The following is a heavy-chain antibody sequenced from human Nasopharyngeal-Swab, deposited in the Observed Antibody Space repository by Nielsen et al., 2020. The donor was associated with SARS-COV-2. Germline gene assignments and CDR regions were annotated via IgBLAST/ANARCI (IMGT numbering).Heavy chain of an antibody. J-gene: IGHJ6*02. CDR1: GFTFGSYS. CDR3: ARYIIAARPLYYYYGMDV. V-gene: IGHV3-21*01. CDR2: ISSSSSYI. Sequence: GESLKISCAASGFTFGSYSMNWVRKAPGKGLEWVSSISSSSSYIYYADSVKGRFTISRDNAKNSLYLQMNSLRAEDTAVYYCARYIIAARPLYYYYGMDVWGQGTTVTVSS. D-gene: IGHD6-6*01.